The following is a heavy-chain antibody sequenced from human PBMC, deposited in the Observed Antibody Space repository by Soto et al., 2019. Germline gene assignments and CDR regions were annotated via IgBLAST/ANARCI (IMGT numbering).Heavy chain of an antibody. J-gene: IGHJ4*02. D-gene: IGHD3-3*01. CDR1: GYTFTNYA. CDR2: INAGNGNT. CDR3: ARVLGVAKGDY. V-gene: IGHV1-3*01. Sequence: GASVKVSCKASGYTFTNYAMYWVRQAPGQRLEWMGWINAGNGNTKYSQKFQDRVTITGDTSASTAYMELSSLRSEDTAVYYCARVLGVAKGDYWGQGTLVTVSS.